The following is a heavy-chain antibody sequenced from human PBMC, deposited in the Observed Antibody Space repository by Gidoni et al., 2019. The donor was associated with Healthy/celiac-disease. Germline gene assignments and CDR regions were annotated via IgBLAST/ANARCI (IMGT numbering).Heavy chain of an antibody. Sequence: QVQLQQWSAVLLKPSETLSLTCGVYGGSFRDYYWSWIRQPPGKGLEWIGEINYYGGTNYNPSLKSRVTISVDTSKNQFSLKLTSVTAADTAVYYCARERTDAGGSADFDYWGQGTLVTVSS. CDR1: GGSFRDYY. CDR2: INYYGGT. D-gene: IGHD1-1*01. J-gene: IGHJ4*02. V-gene: IGHV4-34*01. CDR3: ARERTDAGGSADFDY.